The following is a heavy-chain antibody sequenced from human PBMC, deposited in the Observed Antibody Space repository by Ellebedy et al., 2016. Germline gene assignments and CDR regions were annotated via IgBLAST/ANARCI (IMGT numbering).Heavy chain of an antibody. CDR3: ARRDAAVEIFDY. CDR1: GYSFTTYW. V-gene: IGHV5-51*01. J-gene: IGHJ4*02. Sequence: GESLKISXKASGYSFTTYWIAWVRQMPGKGLEWMGIIYPGDSDCRYSPSFQGQVTISADKSINTAYLQLSSLRASDTAMYYCARRDAAVEIFDYWGQGTLVTVSS. CDR2: IYPGDSDC. D-gene: IGHD6-25*01.